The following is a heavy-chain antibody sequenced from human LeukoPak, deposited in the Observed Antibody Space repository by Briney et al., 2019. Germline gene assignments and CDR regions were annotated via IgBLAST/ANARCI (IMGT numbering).Heavy chain of an antibody. D-gene: IGHD3-9*01. V-gene: IGHV1-18*01. CDR2: ISAYNGNT. CDR3: ARTAFDWLLPRTYYFDY. J-gene: IGHJ4*02. CDR1: GYTFTSYG. Sequence: GASVKVSCKASGYTFTSYGISWVRQAPGQGLEWMGWISAYNGNTNYAQKLQGRVTMTTDTSTSTAYMELRSLRSDDTAVYYCARTAFDWLLPRTYYFDYWGQGTLVTVSS.